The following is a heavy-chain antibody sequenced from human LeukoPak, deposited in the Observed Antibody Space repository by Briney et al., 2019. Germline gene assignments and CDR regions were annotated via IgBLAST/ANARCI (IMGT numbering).Heavy chain of an antibody. J-gene: IGHJ5*02. D-gene: IGHD3-3*01. CDR2: IYHSGST. CDR3: ARSWYYDFWSGLNWFDP. V-gene: IGHV4-38-2*02. Sequence: SETLSLTCTVSSYSISSGYYWGWIRQPPGRGLEWIGSIYHSGSTYYNPSLKSRVTISVDTSKNQFSLKPSSVTAADTAVYYCARSWYYDFWSGLNWFDPWGQGTLVTVSS. CDR1: SYSISSGYY.